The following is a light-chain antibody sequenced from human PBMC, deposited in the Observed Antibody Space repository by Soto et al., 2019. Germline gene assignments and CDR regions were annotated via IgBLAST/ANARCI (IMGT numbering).Light chain of an antibody. Sequence: EIVLTQSPGTLSLSPGERATLSCRASQSVSSSYLAWYQQKPGQAPRLLIYGASSRATGIPDRFSGSGSGTDFTLTISRLEPEDFAVYYFQQYGSSPYTFGQGPKLEIQ. CDR2: GAS. J-gene: IGKJ2*01. CDR3: QQYGSSPYT. V-gene: IGKV3-20*01. CDR1: QSVSSSY.